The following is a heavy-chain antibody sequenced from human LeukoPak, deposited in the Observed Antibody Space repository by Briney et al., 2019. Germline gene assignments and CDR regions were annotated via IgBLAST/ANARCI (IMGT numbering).Heavy chain of an antibody. CDR3: ARTYPPSWGSGSSYYMDV. Sequence: GGSLRLSCAASGFTFSSYSMNWVRQAPGKGLEWVSSISSSSSYIYYADSVKGRFTISRDNAKNSLYLQMNSVRAEDTAVYYCARTYPPSWGSGSSYYMDVWGKGTTVTTSS. J-gene: IGHJ6*03. D-gene: IGHD3-10*01. V-gene: IGHV3-21*01. CDR2: ISSSSSYI. CDR1: GFTFSSYS.